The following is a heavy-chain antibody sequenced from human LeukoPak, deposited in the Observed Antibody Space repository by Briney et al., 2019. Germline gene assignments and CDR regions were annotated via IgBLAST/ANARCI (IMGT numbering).Heavy chain of an antibody. CDR1: GYTFPSYA. J-gene: IGHJ5*02. CDR2: INAGNGNT. Sequence: ASVKVSCKASGYTFPSYAMHWVRQAPGQRLEWMGWINAGNGNTKYSQKFQGRVTITRDTSASTAYMELSSLRSEDTAVYYCARGSAYSSRFDPWGQGTLVTVSS. D-gene: IGHD1-26*01. V-gene: IGHV1-3*01. CDR3: ARGSAYSSRFDP.